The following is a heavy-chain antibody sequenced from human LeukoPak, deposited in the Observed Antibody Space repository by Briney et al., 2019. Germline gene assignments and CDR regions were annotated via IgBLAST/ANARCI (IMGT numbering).Heavy chain of an antibody. J-gene: IGHJ6*02. Sequence: SETLSLTCTVSGGSISSYYWSWIRQPAGKGLEWIGRIYTSGSTNYNPSLKSRVTMSVDTSKNQFSLKLNSVTAADTAVYYCARDFAASSWYDMDVWGQGTTVTVSS. CDR3: ARDFAASSWYDMDV. V-gene: IGHV4-4*07. D-gene: IGHD6-13*01. CDR1: GGSISSYY. CDR2: IYTSGST.